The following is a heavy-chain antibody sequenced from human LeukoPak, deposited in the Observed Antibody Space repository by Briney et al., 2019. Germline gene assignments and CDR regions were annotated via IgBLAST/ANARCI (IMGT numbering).Heavy chain of an antibody. J-gene: IGHJ5*02. CDR3: ARGYSSGWYGDWFDP. D-gene: IGHD6-19*01. CDR2: ITPIFGTA. V-gene: IGHV1-69*01. CDR1: GGTFSSYA. Sequence: SVKVSCKASGGTFSSYAISWVRQAPGQGLEWMGGITPIFGTANYAQKFQGRVTITADESTSTAYMELSSLRSEDTAVYYCARGYSSGWYGDWFDPWGQGTLVTVSS.